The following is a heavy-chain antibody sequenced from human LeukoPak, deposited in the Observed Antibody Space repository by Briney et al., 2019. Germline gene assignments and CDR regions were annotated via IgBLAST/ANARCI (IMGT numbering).Heavy chain of an antibody. CDR2: ISSSGVNI. Sequence: TGGSLRLSCAASGFTFSDYYMSWIRQAPGKGLEWISYISSSGVNIYYADSVKGRLTISRDNAKNSLYLQMNSLRVEDTAVYYCARDRDWNSGFDYWGQGTLVTVSS. CDR3: ARDRDWNSGFDY. CDR1: GFTFSDYY. V-gene: IGHV3-11*04. D-gene: IGHD1-7*01. J-gene: IGHJ4*02.